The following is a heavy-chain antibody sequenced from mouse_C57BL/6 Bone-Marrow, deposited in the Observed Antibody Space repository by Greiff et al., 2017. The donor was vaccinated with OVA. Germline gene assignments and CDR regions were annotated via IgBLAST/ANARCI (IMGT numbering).Heavy chain of an antibody. CDR3: ARRCPTVVATPFAY. J-gene: IGHJ3*01. V-gene: IGHV1-81*01. CDR1: GYTFTSYG. Sequence: QVQLQQSGAELARPGASVKLSCKASGYTFTSYGISWVKQRTGQGLVWIGEIYPRSGTTYYKEKFKGKATLTADKSSSTAYIVLRRLTADDSAVYCCARRCPTVVATPFAYWGQGTLVTVSA. D-gene: IGHD1-1*01. CDR2: IYPRSGTT.